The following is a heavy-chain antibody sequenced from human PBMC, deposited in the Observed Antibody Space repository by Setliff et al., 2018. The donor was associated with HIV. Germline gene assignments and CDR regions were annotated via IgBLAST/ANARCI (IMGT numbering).Heavy chain of an antibody. Sequence: SETLSLTCTVSGGSISSGSYYWSWIRQPAGKGLEWIGHIYTSGSTNYNPSLKSRVTISADTSENQFSLKLSSVTAADTAVYYCARGVNFDYWGQGTQVTVSS. J-gene: IGHJ4*02. CDR3: ARGVNFDY. CDR2: IYTSGST. V-gene: IGHV4-61*09. D-gene: IGHD3-3*01. CDR1: GGSISSGSYY.